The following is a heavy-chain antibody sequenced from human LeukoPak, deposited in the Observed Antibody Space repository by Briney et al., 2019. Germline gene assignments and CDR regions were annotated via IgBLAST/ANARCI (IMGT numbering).Heavy chain of an antibody. CDR1: GGSFSGYY. J-gene: IGHJ1*01. CDR2: INHSGST. CDR3: ARRSSSWYGGQYFQH. V-gene: IGHV4-34*01. D-gene: IGHD6-13*01. Sequence: KPSETLSLTCAVYGGSFSGYYWSWIRQPPGKGLEWIGEINHSGSTNYNPSLKSRVTISVDTSKNQFSLKLSSVTAADTAVYYCARRSSSWYGGQYFQHWGQGTLVTVFS.